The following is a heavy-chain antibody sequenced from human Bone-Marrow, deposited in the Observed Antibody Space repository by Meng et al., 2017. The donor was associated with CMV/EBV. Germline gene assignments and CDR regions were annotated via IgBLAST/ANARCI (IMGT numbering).Heavy chain of an antibody. Sequence: GESLKISCAASGFTFSDYYMSWIRQAPGKGLEWVSYISSSGSTIYYADSVKGRFTISRDNAKNTLYLQMNSLTAEDTAVYYCARVATLSTIPWFDPWGQGTLVTVSS. CDR1: GFTFSDYY. D-gene: IGHD3-3*01. CDR3: ARVATLSTIPWFDP. V-gene: IGHV3-11*04. J-gene: IGHJ5*02. CDR2: ISSSGSTI.